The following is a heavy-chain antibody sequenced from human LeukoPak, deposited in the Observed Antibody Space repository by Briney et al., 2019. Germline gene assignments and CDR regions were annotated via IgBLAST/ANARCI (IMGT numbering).Heavy chain of an antibody. CDR1: GLDFGGYG. CDR3: ERPERAYSNPYDY. J-gene: IGHJ4*02. Sequence: GGSLRLSCAASGLDFGGYGMHWVRQAPGKGLEWVSFFRYGGSNKYYADSVKGRFTISRDNAKNSLYLEMNSLRAEDRAGYCGERPERAYSNPYDYWGQGTLVTVSS. V-gene: IGHV3-48*01. CDR2: FRYGGSNK. D-gene: IGHD1-14*01.